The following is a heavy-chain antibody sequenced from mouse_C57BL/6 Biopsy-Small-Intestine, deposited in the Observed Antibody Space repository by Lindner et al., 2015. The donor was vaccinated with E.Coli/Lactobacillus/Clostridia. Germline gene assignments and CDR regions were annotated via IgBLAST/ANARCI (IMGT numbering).Heavy chain of an antibody. CDR3: ASGQRKYETLTGFYYYGMDV. Sequence: SVKVSCKASGYIFTSYGINWVRQAPGQGLEWMGWISAYNGDTNYAQKFQDRVTMTTDTSTSTAYMELRSLRSDDTAVYYCASGQRKYETLTGFYYYGMDVWGQGTTVTVSS. J-gene: IGHJ1*01. V-gene: IGHV1-74*01. CDR1: GYIFTSYG. CDR2: ISAYNGDT. D-gene: IGHD1-2*01.